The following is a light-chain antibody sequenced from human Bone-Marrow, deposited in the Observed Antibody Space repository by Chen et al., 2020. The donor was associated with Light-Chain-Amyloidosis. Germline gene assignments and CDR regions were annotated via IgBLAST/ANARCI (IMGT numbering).Light chain of an antibody. CDR1: DLPTKY. CDR2: RDT. J-gene: IGLJ2*01. V-gene: IGLV3-25*03. Sequence: ELTQPPSVSVSPGQTARITCSGDDLPTKYAYWYQQKPGQAPVLVIHRDTERPSGTSERFSGSSSGTTATLTISGVQAEDEADYHCQSADSSGTYEVIFGGGTKLTVL. CDR3: QSADSSGTYEVI.